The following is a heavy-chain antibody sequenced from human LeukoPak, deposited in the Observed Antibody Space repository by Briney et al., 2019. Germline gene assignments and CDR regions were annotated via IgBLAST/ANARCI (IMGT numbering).Heavy chain of an antibody. J-gene: IGHJ4*02. D-gene: IGHD1-26*01. CDR1: GFTFRTYW. CDR3: ARDYTTPDY. V-gene: IGHV3-7*01. Sequence: PGGSLRLSCAASGFTFRTYWMIWVRQAPGKGLEWVANIKQDGSEKYYVDSVKGRFTISRDNAKNSLYLQMNSLRAEDTAVFYCARDYTTPDYWGQGILVTVSS. CDR2: IKQDGSEK.